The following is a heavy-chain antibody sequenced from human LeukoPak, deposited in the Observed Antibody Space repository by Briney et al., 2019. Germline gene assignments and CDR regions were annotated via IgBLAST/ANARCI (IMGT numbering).Heavy chain of an antibody. Sequence: SVRVSYKASGGTFTIYAIRWVRQAPGQGGGWVGRIIIMLGIENYPQKLQGRGTITADKATSTAYMELSSLRSEDTAVYYCARDPGDYWGQGALVTVSS. CDR2: IIIMLGIE. CDR3: ARDPGDY. CDR1: GGTFTIYA. J-gene: IGHJ4*02. V-gene: IGHV1-69*04.